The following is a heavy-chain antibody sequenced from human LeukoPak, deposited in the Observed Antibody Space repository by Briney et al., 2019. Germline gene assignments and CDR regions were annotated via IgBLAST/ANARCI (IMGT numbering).Heavy chain of an antibody. J-gene: IGHJ6*03. CDR3: TRRGYYYMDV. V-gene: IGHV3-73*01. Sequence: GGSLRPSCAASGFTFTTYWMSWVRQASGKGLEWVGRIRSKANSYATAYAASVKGRFTISRDDSKNTAYLQMNSLKTEDTAVYYCTRRGYYYMDVWGKGTAVTVSS. CDR2: IRSKANSYAT. CDR1: GFTFTTYW.